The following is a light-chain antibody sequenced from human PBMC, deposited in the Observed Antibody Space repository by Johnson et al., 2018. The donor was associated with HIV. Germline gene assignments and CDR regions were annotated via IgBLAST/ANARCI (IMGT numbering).Light chain of an antibody. V-gene: IGLV1-51*02. CDR2: ENN. J-gene: IGLJ1*01. CDR1: SSNIGNNY. CDR3: GTWDNSLSSGRRV. Sequence: QSVLTQPPSVSAAPVQKVTISCSGSSSNIGNNYVSWYQVLPGTAPKLLIYENNKRPSGIPDRFSGSKSGTSATLGITGLQTGDEADFYCGTWDNSLSSGRRVFGTGHKVTVL.